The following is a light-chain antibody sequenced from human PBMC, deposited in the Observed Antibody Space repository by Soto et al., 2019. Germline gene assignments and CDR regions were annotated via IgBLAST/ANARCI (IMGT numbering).Light chain of an antibody. CDR3: QQSYSTPRT. CDR2: AAS. V-gene: IGKV1-39*01. J-gene: IGKJ1*01. Sequence: DIQMTQSPSSLSASVGDRVTITCRASQSISSYLHWYQQKPGKAPKLLIYAASSLQRGVPSRFSGSGSGTDLTLTISSLQPEDFATYYGQQSYSTPRTFGQGTKVEIK. CDR1: QSISSY.